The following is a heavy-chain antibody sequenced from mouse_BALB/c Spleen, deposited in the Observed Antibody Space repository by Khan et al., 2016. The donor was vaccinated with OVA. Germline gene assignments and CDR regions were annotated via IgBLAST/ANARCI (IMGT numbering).Heavy chain of an antibody. D-gene: IGHD2-13*01. CDR3: ARQPDYHDNIMDN. Sequence: QVQLKQSGPGLVAPSQSLSITCTISGFSLTNYGVLWVRQPPGKGLEWLVVIWSDGSTTYNSALKSRLTISQDNSKSQVFLKMNSLQTDDTAMYFCARQPDYHDNIMDNWGQGTSVTVSS. J-gene: IGHJ4*01. CDR2: IWSDGST. CDR1: GFSLTNYG. V-gene: IGHV2-6-1*01.